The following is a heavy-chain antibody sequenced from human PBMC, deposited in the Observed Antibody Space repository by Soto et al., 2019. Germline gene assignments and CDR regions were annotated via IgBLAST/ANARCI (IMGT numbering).Heavy chain of an antibody. Sequence: QVQLVESGGGVVQPGRSLRLSCAASGFTFSSYGMHWVRQAPGKGLEWVAVISYDGSNKYYADSVKGRFTISRDNSKNTLYLQMNSLRAEDTAVYYCATYSSSWFLPEVGVFDYWGQGTLVTVSS. D-gene: IGHD6-13*01. CDR2: ISYDGSNK. J-gene: IGHJ4*02. V-gene: IGHV3-30*03. CDR1: GFTFSSYG. CDR3: ATYSSSWFLPEVGVFDY.